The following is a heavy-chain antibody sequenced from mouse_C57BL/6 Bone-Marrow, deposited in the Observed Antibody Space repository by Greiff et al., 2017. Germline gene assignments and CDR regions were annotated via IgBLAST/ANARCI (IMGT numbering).Heavy chain of an antibody. J-gene: IGHJ3*01. CDR2: ISDGGSYT. Sequence: EVQGVESGGGLVKPGGSLKLSCAASGFTFSSYAMSWVRQTPEKRLEWVATISDGGSYTYYPDNVKGRFTISRDNAKNNLYLQLSHLKSEDTAMYYCARDPISPSYWGQGTLVTGSA. V-gene: IGHV5-4*01. CDR3: ARDPISPSY. D-gene: IGHD6-5*01. CDR1: GFTFSSYA.